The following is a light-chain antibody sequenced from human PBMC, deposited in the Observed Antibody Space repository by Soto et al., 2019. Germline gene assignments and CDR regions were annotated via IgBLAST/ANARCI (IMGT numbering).Light chain of an antibody. J-gene: IGLJ1*01. Sequence: QSVLTRPASVSGSPGQSLAISCPGTISDVGSHNLVSWYQQHPDKAPKLIIYEVNERPSGVASRFSGSKSGNTASLTVSGLQPDDEADYHCCSFAGSNPFPYVFGTGTKVTVL. CDR2: EVN. CDR1: ISDVGSHNL. V-gene: IGLV2-23*02. CDR3: CSFAGSNPFPYV.